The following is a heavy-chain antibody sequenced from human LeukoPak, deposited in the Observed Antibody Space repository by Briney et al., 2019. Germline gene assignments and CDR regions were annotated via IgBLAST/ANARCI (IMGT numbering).Heavy chain of an antibody. V-gene: IGHV3-30*18. CDR2: ISYDGSNK. Sequence: PGGSLRLSCAASGFTFSSYGMHWVRQAPGKGLEWVAVISYDGSNKYYADSVKGRFTISRDNSKNTLYLQMNSLRAEDTAVYYCAKPPPYSVGASSHFDYWGQGTLVTVSS. CDR3: AKPPPYSVGASSHFDY. J-gene: IGHJ4*02. D-gene: IGHD1-26*01. CDR1: GFTFSSYG.